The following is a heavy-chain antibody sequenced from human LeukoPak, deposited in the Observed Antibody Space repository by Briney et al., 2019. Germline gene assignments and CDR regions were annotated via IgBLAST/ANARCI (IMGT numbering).Heavy chain of an antibody. V-gene: IGHV3-64*01. J-gene: IGHJ6*03. Sequence: PGGSLRLSCAASGFTFSTYAMYWVRQAPGKGPEYVSGISNNGGRTYYGNSVKGRFTISRDNSKNTLFLQLGSLRAEDMAVYYCARGYCGNSNCPDLDYHSFMDVWGKGTTVTVSS. CDR2: ISNNGGRT. CDR3: ARGYCGNSNCPDLDYHSFMDV. D-gene: IGHD2-2*01. CDR1: GFTFSTYA.